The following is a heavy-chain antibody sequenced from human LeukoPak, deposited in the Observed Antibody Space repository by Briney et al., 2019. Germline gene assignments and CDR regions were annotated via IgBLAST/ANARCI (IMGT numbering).Heavy chain of an antibody. CDR2: IKQDGSEK. Sequence: GGSLRLSCAASGFTLSSYWMSWVRQAPGKGLEWVANIKQDGSEKYYVDSVKGRFTISRDNAKNSLYLQMNSLRAEDTAVYYCARPTFYYGSGLAAFDIWGQGTMVTVSS. D-gene: IGHD3-10*01. CDR3: ARPTFYYGSGLAAFDI. CDR1: GFTLSSYW. J-gene: IGHJ3*02. V-gene: IGHV3-7*03.